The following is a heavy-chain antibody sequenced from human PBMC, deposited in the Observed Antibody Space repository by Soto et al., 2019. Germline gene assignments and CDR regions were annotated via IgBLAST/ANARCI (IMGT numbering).Heavy chain of an antibody. D-gene: IGHD6-19*01. CDR3: ARLSSGWYNYYYYYGMDV. V-gene: IGHV3-48*02. J-gene: IGHJ6*02. Sequence: EVQLVESGGGLVQPGGSLRLSCAASGFTFSSYSMNWVRQAPGKGLEWVSYISSSSSTIYYADSVKGRFTISRDNAKNSLYLHMNSLRDEDTAVYYCARLSSGWYNYYYYYGMDVWGQGTTVTVSS. CDR1: GFTFSSYS. CDR2: ISSSSSTI.